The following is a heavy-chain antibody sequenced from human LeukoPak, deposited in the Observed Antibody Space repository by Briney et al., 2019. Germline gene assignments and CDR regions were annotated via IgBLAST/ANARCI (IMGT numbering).Heavy chain of an antibody. CDR3: AKGLGLSYWYFDL. CDR2: ISGSGGTT. J-gene: IGHJ2*01. CDR1: GFTFSSYA. Sequence: GGSLRLSCAASGFTFSSYAMSWVRQAPGKGLEWVSAISGSGGTTYYADSVKGRFTISRDNSKNTLYLQMNSLRAEDTAVYYCAKGLGLSYWYFDLWGRGTLVTVSS. V-gene: IGHV3-23*01. D-gene: IGHD2/OR15-2a*01.